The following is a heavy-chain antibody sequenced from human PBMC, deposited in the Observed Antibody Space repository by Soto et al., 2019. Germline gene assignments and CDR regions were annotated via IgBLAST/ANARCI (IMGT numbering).Heavy chain of an antibody. Sequence: GGSLRLSCAASGFTFNSYWMIWVRQAPGKGLEWVANINQDGSEKYYVESVRGRFTISRDNAKNSLYLQMNSLRAEDTAVYYCARIWTRFFDYWGQGTLVTVSS. V-gene: IGHV3-7*01. J-gene: IGHJ4*02. CDR2: INQDGSEK. CDR3: ARIWTRFFDY. CDR1: GFTFNSYW. D-gene: IGHD3-10*01.